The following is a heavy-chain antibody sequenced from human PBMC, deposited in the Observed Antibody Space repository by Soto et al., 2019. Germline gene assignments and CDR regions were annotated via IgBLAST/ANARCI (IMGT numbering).Heavy chain of an antibody. CDR1: EFTLSSYS. V-gene: IGHV3-53*01. D-gene: IGHD3-16*01. CDR3: ARDRNDQGPFDP. CDR2: IYSGGST. Sequence: PGGSLRLSCAASEFTLSSYSMNWVRQAPGKGLEWVSVIYSGGSTYYADSVKGRFTISRDNSKNTLYLQMNSLRAEDTAVYYCARDRNDQGPFDPWGQGTLVTVSS. J-gene: IGHJ5*02.